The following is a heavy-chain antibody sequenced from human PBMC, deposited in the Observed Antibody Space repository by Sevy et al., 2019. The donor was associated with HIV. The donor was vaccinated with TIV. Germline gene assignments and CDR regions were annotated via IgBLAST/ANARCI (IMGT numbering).Heavy chain of an antibody. Sequence: ASVKVSCKASGYTFTTYPIGWVRQAPGQGLEWMGWISTYSGETRDAQKFQGRATMTTDTSTSTACLELRSLRSDDTAVYYCARDSDGSGHYYADYFDYWGQGTLVTVSS. CDR2: ISTYSGET. V-gene: IGHV1-18*01. CDR3: ARDSDGSGHYYADYFDY. D-gene: IGHD3-22*01. CDR1: GYTFTTYP. J-gene: IGHJ4*02.